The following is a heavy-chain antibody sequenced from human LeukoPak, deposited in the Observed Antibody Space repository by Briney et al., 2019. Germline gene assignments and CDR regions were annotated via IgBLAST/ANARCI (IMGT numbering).Heavy chain of an antibody. CDR1: GYTFTGYY. Sequence: ASVKVSCKASGYTFTGYYMHWVRQAPGQGLEWMGIINPSGGSTSYAQKFQGRVTMTRDTSTSTVYMELSSLRSEDTAVYYCAREGITMVRGTNYYYYYGMDVWGKGTTVTVSS. D-gene: IGHD3-10*01. CDR2: INPSGGST. V-gene: IGHV1-46*01. CDR3: AREGITMVRGTNYYYYYGMDV. J-gene: IGHJ6*04.